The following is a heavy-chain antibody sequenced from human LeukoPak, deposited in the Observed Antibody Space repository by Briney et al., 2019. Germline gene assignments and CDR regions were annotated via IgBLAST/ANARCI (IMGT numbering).Heavy chain of an antibody. D-gene: IGHD5-18*01. V-gene: IGHV4-34*01. CDR2: INHSGST. J-gene: IGHJ5*02. CDR3: ARDWDRGYSYGYWFDP. CDR1: GGSFSGYY. Sequence: SETLSLTCAVYGGSFSGYYWSWIRQPPGKGLEWIGEINHSGSTNYNPSLKSRVTISVDTSKNQFSLQLNSVTPEDTAVYYCARDWDRGYSYGYWFDPWGQGTLVTVSS.